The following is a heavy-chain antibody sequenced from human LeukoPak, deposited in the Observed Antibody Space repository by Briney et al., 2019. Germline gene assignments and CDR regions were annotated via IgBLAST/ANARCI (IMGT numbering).Heavy chain of an antibody. Sequence: PGGSLRLSCAASGFTFSSYWMSWVRQAPGKGLEWVANIKQDGSEKYYVDSVKGRFTISRDNDKNSLYLLMNSLTAEDTAVYYCAREVGSSRAFDIWGQGTMVTVSS. V-gene: IGHV3-7*05. CDR3: AREVGSSRAFDI. CDR1: GFTFSSYW. CDR2: IKQDGSEK. D-gene: IGHD2-15*01. J-gene: IGHJ3*02.